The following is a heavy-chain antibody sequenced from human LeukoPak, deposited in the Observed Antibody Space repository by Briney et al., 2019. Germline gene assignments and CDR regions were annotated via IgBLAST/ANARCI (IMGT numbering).Heavy chain of an antibody. V-gene: IGHV3-21*01. CDR3: ARERFAIGPPYY. D-gene: IGHD2-21*01. CDR1: GFTFSSYS. Sequence: GGSLRLSCAASGFTFSSYSMNWVRQAPGKGLEWVSSISSSSSYIYYADSVKGRFTISRDNAKNSLYLQMNSLRAEDTAVYYCARERFAIGPPYYWGQGTLVTVSS. J-gene: IGHJ4*02. CDR2: ISSSSSYI.